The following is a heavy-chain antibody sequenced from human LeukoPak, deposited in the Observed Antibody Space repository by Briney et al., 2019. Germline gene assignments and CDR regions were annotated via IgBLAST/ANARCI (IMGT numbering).Heavy chain of an antibody. J-gene: IGHJ3*02. Sequence: SQTLSLTCTVSGGSIRSGSYCWSWIRQPAGKGLEWIGRIYTSGSTNYNPSLKSRVTISVDTSKNQFSLKLSSVTAADTAVYYCARAPLWRELLRLDAFDIWGQGTMVTVSS. D-gene: IGHD1-26*01. V-gene: IGHV4-61*02. CDR1: GGSIRSGSYC. CDR3: ARAPLWRELLRLDAFDI. CDR2: IYTSGST.